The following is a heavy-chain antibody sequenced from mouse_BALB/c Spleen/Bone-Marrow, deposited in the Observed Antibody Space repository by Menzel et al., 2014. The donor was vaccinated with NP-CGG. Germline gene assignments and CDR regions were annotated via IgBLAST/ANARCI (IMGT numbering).Heavy chain of an antibody. J-gene: IGHJ4*01. CDR2: IDPANGNT. D-gene: IGHD1-2*01. CDR1: GFNIKDTY. CDR3: ARSHYYGSYAMDY. V-gene: IGHV14-3*02. Sequence: VQLQQSGAELVKPGASVKLSCTASGFNIKDTYMHWVKQRPEQGLEWIGRIDPANGNTKYDPKFQGKATITADTSSNTAYLQLSSLTPEDTAVYYCARSHYYGSYAMDYWGQGTSVTVSS.